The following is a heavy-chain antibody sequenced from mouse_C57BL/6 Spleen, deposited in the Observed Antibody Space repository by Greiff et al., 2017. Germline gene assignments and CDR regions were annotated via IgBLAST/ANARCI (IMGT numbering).Heavy chain of an antibody. J-gene: IGHJ2*01. CDR1: GYTFTTYP. V-gene: IGHV1-47*01. CDR3: ARGDYYGQNHCDY. D-gene: IGHD1-2*01. CDR2: FHPSNSDT. Sequence: VQLQQPGAELVKPGASVKLSCKASGYTFTTYPIQWVKQNPGQGLEWIGNFHPSNSDTKYNQKFKGKATLTVEKSSSTAYMELSRLTSDDSAVXYCARGDYYGQNHCDYWGQGTTLTVSS.